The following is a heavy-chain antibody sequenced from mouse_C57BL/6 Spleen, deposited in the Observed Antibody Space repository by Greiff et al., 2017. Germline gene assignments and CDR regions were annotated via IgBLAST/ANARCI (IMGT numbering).Heavy chain of an antibody. V-gene: IGHV1-54*01. Sequence: QVQLQQSGAELVRPGTSVKVSCKASGYAFTNYLIEWVKQRPGQGLAWIGVINPGSGGTNYNEKFKGKATLTADKSSSTAYMQLSSLTSEDSAVYFCARFWDPYYFDYWGQGTTLTVSS. CDR2: INPGSGGT. J-gene: IGHJ2*01. D-gene: IGHD4-1*01. CDR3: ARFWDPYYFDY. CDR1: GYAFTNYL.